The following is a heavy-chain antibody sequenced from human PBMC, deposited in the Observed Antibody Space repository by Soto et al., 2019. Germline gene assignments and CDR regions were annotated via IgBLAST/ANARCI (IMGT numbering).Heavy chain of an antibody. CDR3: ARVGIGIVAPYVWFH. D-gene: IGHD3-16*01. CDR1: GYTFTSYG. Sequence: GASVKVSCKASGYTFTSYGIAWVRQAPGQGLEWMGWINPYNGNTNYEQRFLGRVTVTADTTTSTAYMDMSSLRSDDTAVYYCARVGIGIVAPYVWFHWGQGTMMTV. V-gene: IGHV1-18*01. CDR2: INPYNGNT. J-gene: IGHJ4*02.